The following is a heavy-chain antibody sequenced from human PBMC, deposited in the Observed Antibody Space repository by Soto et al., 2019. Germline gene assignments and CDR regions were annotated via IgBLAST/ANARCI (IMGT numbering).Heavy chain of an antibody. D-gene: IGHD2-2*01. CDR3: PSEAGDCSSTSCSLGSCGY. CDR1: GGSISSGDYY. V-gene: IGHV4-30-4*01. Sequence: SETLSLTCTVSGGSISSGDYYWSWIRQPPGKGLEWIRYIYYSWSTYYTPSLKSRVSISVDTSKNQFSLKLSSVTAADTAVYYCPSEAGDCSSTSCSLGSCGYWGQRTLVTACS. CDR2: IYYSWST. J-gene: IGHJ4*02.